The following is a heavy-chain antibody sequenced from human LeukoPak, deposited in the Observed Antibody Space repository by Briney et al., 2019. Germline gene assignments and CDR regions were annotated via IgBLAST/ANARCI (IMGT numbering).Heavy chain of an antibody. Sequence: GASVKVSCKASGYTFTSYGISWVRQAPGQRLEWMGWINAGNGNTKYSQKFQGRVTITRDTSASTAYMELSSLRSEDTAVYYCARGSGQQPADYWGQGTLVTVSS. CDR1: GYTFTSYG. CDR3: ARGSGQQPADY. D-gene: IGHD6-13*01. V-gene: IGHV1-3*01. J-gene: IGHJ4*02. CDR2: INAGNGNT.